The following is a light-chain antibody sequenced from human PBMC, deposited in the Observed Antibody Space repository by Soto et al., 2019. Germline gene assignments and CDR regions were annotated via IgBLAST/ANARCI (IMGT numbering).Light chain of an antibody. CDR2: DTS. V-gene: IGKV1-33*01. J-gene: IGKJ2*01. Sequence: DIQMTQSPSSLSASVGARVTITCQASQDITKYLSWFQQKPGKVPKLLIYDTSELETGVPSSFSGSGSATDFTFTISSLQPEDIATYYCQHYDNLHYTFGQGTKLEMK. CDR3: QHYDNLHYT. CDR1: QDITKY.